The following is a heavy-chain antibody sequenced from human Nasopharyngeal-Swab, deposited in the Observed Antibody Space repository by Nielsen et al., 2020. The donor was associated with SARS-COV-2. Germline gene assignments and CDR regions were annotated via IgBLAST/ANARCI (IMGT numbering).Heavy chain of an antibody. Sequence: SETLSLTCTVSGGSISSRGYYWTWIRQHPGKGLEWIGYVDVSGTPNYKSSLASRIAISLDTSKNQFSLKVTSVTVADTAVYLCARGIASGGPPFIDSWGQGILVTVSS. D-gene: IGHD6-13*01. CDR3: ARGIASGGPPFIDS. V-gene: IGHV4-31*03. CDR1: GGSISSRGYY. CDR2: VDVSGTP. J-gene: IGHJ4*02.